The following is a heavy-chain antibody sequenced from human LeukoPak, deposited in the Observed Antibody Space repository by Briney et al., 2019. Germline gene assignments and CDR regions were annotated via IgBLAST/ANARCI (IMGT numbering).Heavy chain of an antibody. J-gene: IGHJ5*02. V-gene: IGHV4-59*01. CDR1: GGSISSYY. CDR3: ARDGLIGFDP. CDR2: IYYSGST. Sequence: SETLSLTCTVSGGSISSYYWSWIRQPPGKGLEWIGYIYYSGSTNYNPSLKSRVTISVDTSKNQFFLKLSSVTAADTAVYYCARDGLIGFDPWGQGTLVTVSS.